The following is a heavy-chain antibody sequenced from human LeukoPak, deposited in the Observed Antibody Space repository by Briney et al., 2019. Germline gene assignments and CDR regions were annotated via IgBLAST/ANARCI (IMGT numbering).Heavy chain of an antibody. V-gene: IGHV1-2*02. D-gene: IGHD4-23*01. CDR2: INPNSGGT. J-gene: IGHJ3*02. Sequence: ASVKVSCKASGYTFTGYYMHWVRQAPGQGLEWMGWINPNSGGTNYAQKFQGRVTMTRDTSISTAYMELSRLRSDDTAVYYCARVPGYGGNSEAFDIWGQGTMVTVSS. CDR3: ARVPGYGGNSEAFDI. CDR1: GYTFTGYY.